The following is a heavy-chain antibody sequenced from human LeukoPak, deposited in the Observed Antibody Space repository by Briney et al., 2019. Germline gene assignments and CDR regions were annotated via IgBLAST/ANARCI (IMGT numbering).Heavy chain of an antibody. CDR3: ARESSSWYGNWFDP. D-gene: IGHD6-13*01. V-gene: IGHV4-59*01. CDR2: IYYSGST. Sequence: PSETLSLTCTVSGGSISSYYWSWIRQPPGKGLEWIGYIYYSGSTNYNPSLKSRVTISVDTSKKQFSLKLSSVTAADTAVYYCARESSSWYGNWFDPWGQGTLVTVSS. J-gene: IGHJ5*02. CDR1: GGSISSYY.